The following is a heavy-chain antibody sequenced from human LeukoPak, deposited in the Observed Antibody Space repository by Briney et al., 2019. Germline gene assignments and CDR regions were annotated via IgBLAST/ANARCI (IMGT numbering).Heavy chain of an antibody. Sequence: SETLSLTCAVYGGSFSGYYWSWIRQPPGKGLEWIGEINHSGSTNYNPSLKSRVTISVDTSKNQFSLKLSSVTAADTAVYYCARASYDSSGYLYYYYYYGMDVWGQGTTVTVSS. D-gene: IGHD3-22*01. CDR2: INHSGST. CDR1: GGSFSGYY. V-gene: IGHV4-34*01. CDR3: ARASYDSSGYLYYYYYYGMDV. J-gene: IGHJ6*02.